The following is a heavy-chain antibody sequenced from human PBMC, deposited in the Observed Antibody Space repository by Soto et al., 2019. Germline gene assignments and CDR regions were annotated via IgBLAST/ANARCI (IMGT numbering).Heavy chain of an antibody. CDR1: GGSVSSGSYY. V-gene: IGHV4-61*01. Sequence: TSETLSLTCTVSGGSVSSGSYYWSWIRQPPGKGLEWIGYIYYSGSTNYNPSLKSRVTISVDTSKNQFSLKLSSVTAADTAVYYCARSDTVTRYYYYGMDVWGQGTTVTVSS. CDR2: IYYSGST. CDR3: ARSDTVTRYYYYGMDV. J-gene: IGHJ6*02. D-gene: IGHD4-17*01.